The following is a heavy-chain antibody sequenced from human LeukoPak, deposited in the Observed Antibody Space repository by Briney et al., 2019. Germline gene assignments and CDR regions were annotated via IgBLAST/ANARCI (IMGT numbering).Heavy chain of an antibody. CDR3: ATHYHFWSGSLGNI. CDR2: ISGSGGST. D-gene: IGHD3-3*01. V-gene: IGHV3-23*01. Sequence: GGSLRLSCAASGFTFSTYAMSWVRQAPGKGLDWVSTISGSGGSTYYADSVKGRFTISRDNSKNTLYLQMNSLRAEDTAVYYCATHYHFWSGSLGNIWGQGTMVTVSS. CDR1: GFTFSTYA. J-gene: IGHJ3*02.